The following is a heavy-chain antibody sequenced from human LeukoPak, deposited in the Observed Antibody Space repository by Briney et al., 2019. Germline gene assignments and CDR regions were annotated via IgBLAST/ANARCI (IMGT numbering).Heavy chain of an antibody. CDR1: GFTFSSYG. Sequence: GGSLRLSCAASGFTFSSYGMHWVRQAPGKGLEWVAVISYDGSNKYYVDSVKGRFTISRDNSKNTLYLQMNSLRAEDTAVYYCAKELDTAMPYNWFDPWGQGTLVTVSS. CDR3: AKELDTAMPYNWFDP. D-gene: IGHD5-18*01. V-gene: IGHV3-30*18. J-gene: IGHJ5*02. CDR2: ISYDGSNK.